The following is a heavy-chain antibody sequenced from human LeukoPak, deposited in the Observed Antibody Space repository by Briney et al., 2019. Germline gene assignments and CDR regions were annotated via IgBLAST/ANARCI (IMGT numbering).Heavy chain of an antibody. CDR1: GFTFSSYA. Sequence: GGSLRLSCSASGFTFSSYAMHWVRQAPGKGLEYVSVISSNGGSTYYADSVKGRFTISRDNSKNTLYLQMSSLRTEDTAVYYCVKPSYCSSARCSGLFFDYWDQGTLVTVSP. V-gene: IGHV3-64D*09. CDR2: ISSNGGST. D-gene: IGHD2-2*01. J-gene: IGHJ4*02. CDR3: VKPSYCSSARCSGLFFDY.